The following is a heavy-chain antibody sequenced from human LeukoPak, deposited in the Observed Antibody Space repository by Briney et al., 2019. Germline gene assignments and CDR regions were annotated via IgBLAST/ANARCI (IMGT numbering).Heavy chain of an antibody. J-gene: IGHJ4*02. CDR3: ARQLGYSYGNDY. CDR2: INHSGST. V-gene: IGHV4-34*01. D-gene: IGHD5-18*01. Sequence: PSETLSLTCAVYGGSFSGYYWSWIRQPPGKGLEWIGEINHSGSTNYNPSLKSRVTISVDTSKNQFSLKLSSVTAADTAVYYCARQLGYSYGNDYWGQGTLVTVSS. CDR1: GGSFSGYY.